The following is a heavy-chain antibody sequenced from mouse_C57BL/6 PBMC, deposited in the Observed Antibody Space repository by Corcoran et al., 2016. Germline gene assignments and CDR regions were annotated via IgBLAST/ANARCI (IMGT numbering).Heavy chain of an antibody. Sequence: QVQLKQSGAELVRPGASVKLSCKASGYTFTDYYINWVKQRPGQGLEWIARIYPGSGNTYYNEKFKGKATLTAEKSSSTAYMQLSSLTSEDSAVYFCARGGHYDGIFAYWGQGTLVTVSA. J-gene: IGHJ3*01. CDR2: IYPGSGNT. CDR1: GYTFTDYY. CDR3: ARGGHYDGIFAY. D-gene: IGHD1-2*01. V-gene: IGHV1-76*01.